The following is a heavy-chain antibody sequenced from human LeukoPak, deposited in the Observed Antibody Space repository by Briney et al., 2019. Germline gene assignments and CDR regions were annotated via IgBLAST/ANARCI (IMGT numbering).Heavy chain of an antibody. V-gene: IGHV3-30-3*02. Sequence: PGGSLRLSCAASGFTFSSYAMHWVRQAPGKGLEWVAVISYDGSNKYYADSVKGRFTISRDNSKNTLYLQMNSLRAEDTAVYYCAKRGYDFWSGYFDYWGQGTLVTVSS. D-gene: IGHD3-3*01. CDR1: GFTFSSYA. CDR3: AKRGYDFWSGYFDY. J-gene: IGHJ4*02. CDR2: ISYDGSNK.